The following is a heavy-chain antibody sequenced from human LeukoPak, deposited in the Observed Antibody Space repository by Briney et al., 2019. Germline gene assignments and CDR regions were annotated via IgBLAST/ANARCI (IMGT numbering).Heavy chain of an antibody. Sequence: GGSLRLSCAASGFTASSNYMSWVRQAPGKGLEWVSVIYSGGSTYFADSVKGRFTISRDNSNNTLYLQMNNLRTEDTAVYYCVRGKGWLDPWGQGILVTVSS. J-gene: IGHJ5*02. CDR2: IYSGGST. CDR1: GFTASSNY. CDR3: VRGKGWLDP. V-gene: IGHV3-53*01.